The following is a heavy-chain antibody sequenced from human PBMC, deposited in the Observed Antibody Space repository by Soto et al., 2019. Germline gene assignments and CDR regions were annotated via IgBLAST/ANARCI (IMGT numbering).Heavy chain of an antibody. CDR3: AKGPRFLEWLFGHYGMDV. V-gene: IGHV3-30*18. CDR1: GFTFSSYG. J-gene: IGHJ6*02. D-gene: IGHD3-3*01. Sequence: QVQLVEAGGGVVQPGRSLRLSCAASGFTFSSYGMPWVRQAPGKGLEWVAVISYDGSNKYYADSVKGRFTISRDNSKNTLYRQMNSLRAEDTAVYYCAKGPRFLEWLFGHYGMDVWGQGTTVTVSS. CDR2: ISYDGSNK.